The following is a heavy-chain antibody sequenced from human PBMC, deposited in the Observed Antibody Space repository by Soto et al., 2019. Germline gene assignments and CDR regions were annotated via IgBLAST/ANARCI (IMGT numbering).Heavy chain of an antibody. Sequence: GESLKISCKGSGYSFTSYWIGWVRQMPGKGLEWMGIIYPGDSDTRYSPSFQGQVTISADKSISTAYLQWSSLKASDTAFYYCARGYYDSSGYYPRLLYGMDVWGQGTTVTVSS. CDR1: GYSFTSYW. V-gene: IGHV5-51*01. CDR3: ARGYYDSSGYYPRLLYGMDV. D-gene: IGHD3-22*01. CDR2: IYPGDSDT. J-gene: IGHJ6*02.